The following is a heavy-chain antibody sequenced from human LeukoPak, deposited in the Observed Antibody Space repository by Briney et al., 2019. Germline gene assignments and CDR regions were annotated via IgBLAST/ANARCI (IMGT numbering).Heavy chain of an antibody. J-gene: IGHJ4*02. CDR1: GFTFSSYA. Sequence: GGSLRLSCAASGFTFSSYAMSWVRQAPGKGLEWVSAVSGSGGSTYYADSVKGRFTISRDNSKNTLYLQMNSLRAEDTAVYYCAKDEWELLNFDYWGQGTLVTVSS. CDR3: AKDEWELLNFDY. D-gene: IGHD1-26*01. CDR2: VSGSGGST. V-gene: IGHV3-23*01.